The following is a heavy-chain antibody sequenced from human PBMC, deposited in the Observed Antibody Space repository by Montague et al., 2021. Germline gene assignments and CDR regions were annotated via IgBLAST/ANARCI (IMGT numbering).Heavy chain of an antibody. CDR3: ARQGFYESGGFFI. J-gene: IGHJ4*02. CDR1: GDSINGWY. V-gene: IGHV4-59*01. D-gene: IGHD3-22*01. Sequence: SETLSLTCSVSGDSINGWYWSWIRQPPGKGLEWIGSVFYSGATNYNPSLKCRVTMSADTSKNQVSLKVNSVTAADTAVYYCARQGFYESGGFFIWGLGTLVTVSS. CDR2: VFYSGAT.